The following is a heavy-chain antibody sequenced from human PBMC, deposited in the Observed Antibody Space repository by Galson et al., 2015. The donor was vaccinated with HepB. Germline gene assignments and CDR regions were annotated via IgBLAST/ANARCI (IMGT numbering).Heavy chain of an antibody. CDR2: ISYDGSKK. Sequence: SLRLSCAASGFTFTTSAMHWVRQAPGKGLEWVSLISYDGSKKYYTDSAKGRFTISRDNAKNTVYLQMNSLRDEDTAVYYCAKEIGYYYGSGSYSDYWGQGTPVTVSS. CDR1: GFTFTTSA. D-gene: IGHD3-10*01. V-gene: IGHV3-30-3*01. J-gene: IGHJ4*02. CDR3: AKEIGYYYGSGSYSDY.